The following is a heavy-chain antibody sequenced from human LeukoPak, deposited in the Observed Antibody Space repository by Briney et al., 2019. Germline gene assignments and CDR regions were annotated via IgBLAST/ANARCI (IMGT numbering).Heavy chain of an antibody. V-gene: IGHV3-30*05. CDR3: ARGQDQYYYYYYMDV. CDR2: ISYDGSNK. CDR1: GFTFSSYS. J-gene: IGHJ6*03. Sequence: GGSLRLSCAASGFTFSSYSMNWVRQAPGKGLEWVAVISYDGSNKYYADSVKGRFTISRDNSKNTLYLQMNSLRAEDTAVYYCARGQDQYYYYYYMDVWGKGTTVTVSS. D-gene: IGHD2-2*01.